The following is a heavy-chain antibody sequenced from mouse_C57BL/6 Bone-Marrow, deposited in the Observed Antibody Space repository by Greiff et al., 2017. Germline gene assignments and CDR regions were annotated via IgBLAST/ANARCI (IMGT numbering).Heavy chain of an antibody. CDR1: GYTFTDYY. Sequence: VQLQQSGPVLVKPGASVKMSCKASGYTFTDYYMNWVKQSHGKSLEWIGVINPYNGGTSYNQKFKGKATLTVDKSSSTAYMELNILTSEDSAVYYCATLRGYFDVWGTGTTVTVSS. J-gene: IGHJ1*03. CDR2: INPYNGGT. V-gene: IGHV1-19*01. CDR3: ATLRGYFDV.